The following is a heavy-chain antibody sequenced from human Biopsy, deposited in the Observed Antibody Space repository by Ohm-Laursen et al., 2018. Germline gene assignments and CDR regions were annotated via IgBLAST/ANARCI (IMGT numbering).Heavy chain of an antibody. CDR2: ISNSGST. CDR1: GDSINSSY. CDR3: ARRGSGGRSFDY. Sequence: SETLSLTWTVSGDSINSSYWSWIRQAPGKGLEWIGFISNSGSTNYNPSLKSRVTISADTSKNQFSLKLGSVTVADTAVFYCARRGSGGRSFDYWGQGSLVTVSS. V-gene: IGHV4-59*08. D-gene: IGHD2-15*01. J-gene: IGHJ4*02.